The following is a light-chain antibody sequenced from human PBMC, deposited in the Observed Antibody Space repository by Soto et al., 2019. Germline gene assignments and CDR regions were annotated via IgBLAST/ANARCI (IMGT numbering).Light chain of an antibody. Sequence: EILMTQSPATLSGSPGERATLSCRASQSVSSNLAWYQQKPGQAPRLLIYGASTRATGIPARFSGSGSGTELTITISSLKYEDFEVYYCQQYNNWPRTFGHGTKVDIK. CDR3: QQYNNWPRT. CDR1: QSVSSN. J-gene: IGKJ1*01. V-gene: IGKV3-15*01. CDR2: GAS.